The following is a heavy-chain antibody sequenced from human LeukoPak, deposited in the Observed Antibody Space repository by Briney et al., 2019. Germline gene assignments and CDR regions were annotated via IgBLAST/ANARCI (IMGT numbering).Heavy chain of an antibody. J-gene: IGHJ4*02. D-gene: IGHD1-26*01. CDR2: INPNSGGT. CDR1: GYTFTGYY. Sequence: ASVKVSCMASGYTFTGYYMHWVRQAPGQGLEWMGWINPNSGGTNYAQKFQGRVTMTRDTSISTAYMELSRLRSDDTAVYYCARGPGSSRYYFDYWGQGTLVTVSS. CDR3: ARGPGSSRYYFDY. V-gene: IGHV1-2*02.